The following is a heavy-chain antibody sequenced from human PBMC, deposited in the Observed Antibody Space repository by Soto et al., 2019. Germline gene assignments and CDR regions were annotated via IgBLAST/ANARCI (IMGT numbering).Heavy chain of an antibody. V-gene: IGHV4-34*01. D-gene: IGHD1-26*01. CDR1: GGSFSGYY. CDR3: ASGSYFNWFDP. Sequence: SETLSLTCAVYGGSFSGYYWSWIRQPPGKVLEWIGEINHSGSTNYNPSLKSLVTISVDTSKNQFSLKLSSVTSADTAVYYCASGSYFNWFDPWGQGTLVTVSS. J-gene: IGHJ5*02. CDR2: INHSGST.